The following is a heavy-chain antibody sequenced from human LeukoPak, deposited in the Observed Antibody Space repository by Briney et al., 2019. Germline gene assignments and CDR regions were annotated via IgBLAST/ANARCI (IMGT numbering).Heavy chain of an antibody. CDR2: IYYSGST. Sequence: SETLSLTCTVSGGSISSSSYYWGWIRQPPGKGLEWIGSIYYSGSTYYNPSLKSRVTISVDTSKNQFSLNLSSVTAADTAVYFCARDEGSSYPFDYWGQGTLVAVSS. CDR1: GGSISSSSYY. J-gene: IGHJ4*02. CDR3: ARDEGSSYPFDY. V-gene: IGHV4-39*07. D-gene: IGHD2-2*01.